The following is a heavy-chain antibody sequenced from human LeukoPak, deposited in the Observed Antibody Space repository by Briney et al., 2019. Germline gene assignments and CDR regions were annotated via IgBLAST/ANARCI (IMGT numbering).Heavy chain of an antibody. CDR1: GGTFSSYA. D-gene: IGHD3-10*01. CDR3: ARTASGPLYYYYMDV. CDR2: TIPIFGTA. V-gene: IGHV1-69*05. J-gene: IGHJ6*03. Sequence: SVKVSCKASGGTFSSYAISWVRQAPGQGLEWMGGTIPIFGTANYAQKFQGRVTITTDESTSTAYMELSSLRSEDTAVYYCARTASGPLYYYYMDVWGKGTTVTVSS.